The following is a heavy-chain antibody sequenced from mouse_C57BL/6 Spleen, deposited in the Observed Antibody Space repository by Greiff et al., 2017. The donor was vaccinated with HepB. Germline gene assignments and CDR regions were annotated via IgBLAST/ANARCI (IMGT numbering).Heavy chain of an antibody. CDR3: ARRDGPRYFDV. D-gene: IGHD2-3*01. CDR2: IDPSDSET. CDR1: GYTFTSYW. J-gene: IGHJ1*03. Sequence: VQLQQPGAELVRPGSSVKLSCKASGYTFTSYWMHWVKQRPIQGLEWIGNIDPSDSETHYNQKFKDKATLTVDKSSSTAYMQLSSLTSEDSAVYYCARRDGPRYFDVWGTGPTVTVSS. V-gene: IGHV1-52*01.